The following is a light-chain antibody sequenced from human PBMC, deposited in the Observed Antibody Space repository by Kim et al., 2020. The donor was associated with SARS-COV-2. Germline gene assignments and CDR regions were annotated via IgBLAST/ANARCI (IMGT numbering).Light chain of an antibody. CDR3: QQYGSSPYT. V-gene: IGKV3-20*01. J-gene: IGKJ2*01. CDR2: GAS. CDR1: QSVSSSS. Sequence: LTPGERATLSCRASQSVSSSSLAWYQQKPGQAPRLLIYGASSRATGITDRFSGSGSGTDFTLTISRLEPEDFAVYYCQQYGSSPYTFGQGTKLEI.